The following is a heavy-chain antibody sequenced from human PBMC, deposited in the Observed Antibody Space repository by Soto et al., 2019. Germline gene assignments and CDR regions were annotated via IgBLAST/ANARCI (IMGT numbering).Heavy chain of an antibody. Sequence: EVQLVESGGGLVQPGGSLRLSCAASKFSFSVYWMHWVRQAPGKGLMWVSRVNPDGSTTTYADAVKGRFTISRDNAKNTVFLQMNSLSADDTAVYYCAKVASGSYDWFDTWGQGTLVTVSS. CDR1: KFSFSVYW. CDR3: AKVASGSYDWFDT. V-gene: IGHV3-74*01. D-gene: IGHD1-26*01. CDR2: VNPDGSTT. J-gene: IGHJ5*02.